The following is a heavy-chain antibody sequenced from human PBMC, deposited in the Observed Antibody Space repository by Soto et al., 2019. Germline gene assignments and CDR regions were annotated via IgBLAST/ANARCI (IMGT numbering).Heavy chain of an antibody. J-gene: IGHJ6*01. CDR3: AREGAGIAAAGTRAYYYYGMDV. CDR2: IYYSGST. D-gene: IGHD6-13*01. CDR1: VGSISIYY. Sequence: SETLSVTCTFSVGSISIYYWSWIRQPPGRGLDRIGYIYYSGSTNYNPSLKSRVTISVDTSKNQFSLKLSSVTAADTAVYYCAREGAGIAAAGTRAYYYYGMDVWGQGTTVTVSS. V-gene: IGHV4-59*01.